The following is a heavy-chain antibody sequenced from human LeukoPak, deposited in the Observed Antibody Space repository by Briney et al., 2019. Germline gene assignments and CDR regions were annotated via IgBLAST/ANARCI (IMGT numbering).Heavy chain of an antibody. V-gene: IGHV3-7*01. CDR1: GFSFDTLW. CDR3: SGRSGFSSIY. J-gene: IGHJ4*02. CDR2: IKPDGSAE. D-gene: IGHD2-2*01. Sequence: GGSLRLSCEASGFSFDTLWMNWVRQFPGGGLEWVANIKPDGSAEHYLDSVKGRFSISRDNVKNLVYLQLNSLRTEDTAVYYCSGRSGFSSIYWGQGTLVTVSS.